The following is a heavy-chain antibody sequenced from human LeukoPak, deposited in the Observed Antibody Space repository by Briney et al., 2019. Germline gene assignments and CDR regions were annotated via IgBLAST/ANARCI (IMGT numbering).Heavy chain of an antibody. CDR1: GYTFNNFD. CDR3: ARGHNYGSGESVARAY. J-gene: IGHJ4*02. CDR2: MTPKSGDT. D-gene: IGHD3-10*01. V-gene: IGHV1-8*03. Sequence: ASVKVSCKASGYTFNNFDIDWIRQAPGQGLEWMGSMTPKSGDTDLAQKFQGRVTITRDTSLNTAYLAVSSLTSDDTAVYYCARGHNYGSGESVARAYWGQGTLVIVSS.